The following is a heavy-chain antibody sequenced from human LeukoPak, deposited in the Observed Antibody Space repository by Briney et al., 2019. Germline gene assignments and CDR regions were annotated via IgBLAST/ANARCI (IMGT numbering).Heavy chain of an antibody. J-gene: IGHJ4*02. CDR1: GFTFSSCA. CDR2: ISDSGGNT. CDR3: AKGSLHPGIFDY. V-gene: IGHV3-23*01. Sequence: GGSLRLSCAASGFTFSSCAMPWVRRAPGKGVEWVSTISDSGGNTYCTHSVKGRVTLSRGNSKNTLYLQMNSRRAEDTAVYYCAKGSLHPGIFDYWGQGTLVTVSS.